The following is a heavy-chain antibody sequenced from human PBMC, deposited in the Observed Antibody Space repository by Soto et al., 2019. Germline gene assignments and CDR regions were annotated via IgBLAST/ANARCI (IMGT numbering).Heavy chain of an antibody. Sequence: GSVKVSCKASGYTFTSYGISWVRQAPGQGLEWMGWISAYNGNTNYAQKLQGRVTMTTDTSTSTAYMELRSLRSDDTAIYYCAKDAISGDGIWLMDSWGQGTVVTVSS. V-gene: IGHV1-18*01. CDR2: ISAYNGNT. CDR1: GYTFTSYG. CDR3: AKDAISGDGIWLMDS. J-gene: IGHJ5*02. D-gene: IGHD4-17*01.